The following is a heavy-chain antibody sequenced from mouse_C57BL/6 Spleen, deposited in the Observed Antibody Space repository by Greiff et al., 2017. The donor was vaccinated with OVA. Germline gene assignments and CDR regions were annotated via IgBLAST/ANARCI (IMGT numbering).Heavy chain of an antibody. V-gene: IGHV1-61*01. D-gene: IGHD4-1*01. CDR1: GYTFTSYW. CDR2: IYPSDSET. Sequence: QVQLQQPGAELVRPGSSVKLSCKASGYTFTSYWMDWVKQRPGQGLEWIGNIYPSDSETHYNQKFKDKATLTVDKSSSTAYMQLSSLTDEDSAVYYCARGGLGRGDYWGQGTTLTVSS. J-gene: IGHJ2*01. CDR3: ARGGLGRGDY.